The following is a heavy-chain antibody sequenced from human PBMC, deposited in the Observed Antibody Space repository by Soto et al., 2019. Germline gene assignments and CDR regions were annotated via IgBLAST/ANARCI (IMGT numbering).Heavy chain of an antibody. Sequence: ASVKVSCKASGYTFTSYGISWVRQAPGQGLEWMGWISAYNGNTNYAQKLQGRVTMTTDTSTSTAYMELMSQRSDDTAVNYCARDRFQFGESHYYYCGMDVWGQETTVTVSS. CDR1: GYTFTSYG. J-gene: IGHJ6*02. D-gene: IGHD3-10*01. CDR2: ISAYNGNT. CDR3: ARDRFQFGESHYYYCGMDV. V-gene: IGHV1-18*04.